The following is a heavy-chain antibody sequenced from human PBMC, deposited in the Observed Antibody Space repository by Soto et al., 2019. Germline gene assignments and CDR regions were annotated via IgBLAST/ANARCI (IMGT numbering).Heavy chain of an antibody. J-gene: IGHJ4*02. CDR3: ASYSYVSGSRSFDY. CDR2: IKQDGTET. Sequence: EVQLVESGGGLVQPGGSLRLSCAASGFPFSSYWMSWVRQAPGKGLEWVATIKQDGTETYYLDSVKGRFTIARDNAKTSLYLQMNSLRAEDTAVYYCASYSYVSGSRSFDYWGQGTLVTVSS. D-gene: IGHD3-10*01. V-gene: IGHV3-7*05. CDR1: GFPFSSYW.